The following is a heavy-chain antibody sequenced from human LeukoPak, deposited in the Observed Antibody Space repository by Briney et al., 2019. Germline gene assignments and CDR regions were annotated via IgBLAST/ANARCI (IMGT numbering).Heavy chain of an antibody. CDR2: IYTSGST. J-gene: IGHJ3*02. V-gene: IGHV4-61*02. CDR1: GGSISSGSYY. D-gene: IGHD3-9*01. Sequence: PSETLSLTCTVSGGSISSGSYYWSWIRQPAGKGLEWIGRIYTSGSTNYNPSLKSRVTISVDTSKNQFSLKLSSVTAADTAVYYCARFYDILTGYPLKAFDIWGQGTMVTVSS. CDR3: ARFYDILTGYPLKAFDI.